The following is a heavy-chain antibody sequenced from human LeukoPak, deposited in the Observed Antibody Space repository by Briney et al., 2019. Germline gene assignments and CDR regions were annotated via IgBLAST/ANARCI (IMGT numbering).Heavy chain of an antibody. CDR3: AKDRWAPPPFPFDY. CDR1: GFTFSSYA. Sequence: GGSLRLSCAASGFTFSSYAMSWVRQAPGTGLEWVSAISGSGGSAYYADSVKGRFTISRDNSKNTLYLQMNSLRAEDTAVYYCAKDRWAPPPFPFDYWGQGTLVTVSS. V-gene: IGHV3-23*01. CDR2: ISGSGGSA. D-gene: IGHD5-24*01. J-gene: IGHJ4*02.